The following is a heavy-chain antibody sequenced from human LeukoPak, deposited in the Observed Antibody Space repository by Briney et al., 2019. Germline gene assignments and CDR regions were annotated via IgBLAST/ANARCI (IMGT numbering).Heavy chain of an antibody. V-gene: IGHV3-21*01. D-gene: IGHD6-19*01. CDR1: GFTFSSYS. CDR2: ISSSSSYI. J-gene: IGHJ4*02. CDR3: ARDRPDSGWYVRYFDY. Sequence: PGGSLRLSCAASGFTFSSYSMNWVRQAPGKGLEWVSSISSSSSYIYYADSVKGRFTISRDNAKNSLYLQMNSLRAEDTAVYYCARDRPDSGWYVRYFDYWGQGTLVTVSS.